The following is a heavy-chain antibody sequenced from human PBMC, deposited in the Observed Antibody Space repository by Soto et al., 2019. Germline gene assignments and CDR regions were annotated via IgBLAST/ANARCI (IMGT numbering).Heavy chain of an antibody. CDR1: GGTFSSYA. CDR3: ARRGGSYDLVYYYYGMDV. CDR2: IIPIFGTA. V-gene: IGHV1-69*13. D-gene: IGHD1-26*01. Sequence: SVKVSCKASGGTFSSYAISWVRQAPGQGLEWMGGIIPIFGTASYAQKFQGRVTITADESTSTAYMELSSLRSEDTAVYYCARRGGSYDLVYYYYGMDVWGQGTTVTVSS. J-gene: IGHJ6*02.